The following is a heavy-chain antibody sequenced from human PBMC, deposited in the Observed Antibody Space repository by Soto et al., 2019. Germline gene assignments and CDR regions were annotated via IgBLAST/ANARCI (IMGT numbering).Heavy chain of an antibody. V-gene: IGHV4-30-2*01. D-gene: IGHD2-2*01. J-gene: IGHJ6*02. Sequence: SETLSLTCAVSGGSISSGGYSWSWIRQTPGKGLEWIGYIYHSGSTYYNPSLKSRVTISVDRSKNQFSLKLSSVTAADTAVYYCARAVPAAYYGMDVWGQGTTVTV. CDR1: GGSISSGGYS. CDR3: ARAVPAAYYGMDV. CDR2: IYHSGST.